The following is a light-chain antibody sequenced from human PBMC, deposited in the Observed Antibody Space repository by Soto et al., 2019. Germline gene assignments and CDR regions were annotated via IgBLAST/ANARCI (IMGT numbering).Light chain of an antibody. CDR2: GAS. V-gene: IGKV3-15*01. Sequence: ETEMTQSPATLSVSPGERVTLSCRASQSVSSNLAWYQQKPGQAPRLLVYGASTRATGIPARFSGSGSGTEFTLTISSLQSEDFAVYYCQQSNNWPKTFGQGTKVEIK. CDR1: QSVSSN. CDR3: QQSNNWPKT. J-gene: IGKJ1*01.